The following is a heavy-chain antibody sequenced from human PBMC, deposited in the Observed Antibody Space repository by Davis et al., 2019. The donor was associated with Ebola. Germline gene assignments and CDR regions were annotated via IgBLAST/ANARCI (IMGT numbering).Heavy chain of an antibody. CDR2: IRGSGGST. D-gene: IGHD2-2*01. V-gene: IGHV3-23*01. CDR3: AKAPDIVVVPAAIGDWVYFDY. Sequence: PGGSLRLSCAASGFTFSSYAMSWVRQAPGKGLEWVSAIRGSGGSTYYADSVKGRFTISRDNSKNTLYLQMNSLRAEDTAVYYCAKAPDIVVVPAAIGDWVYFDYWGQGTLVTVSS. J-gene: IGHJ4*02. CDR1: GFTFSSYA.